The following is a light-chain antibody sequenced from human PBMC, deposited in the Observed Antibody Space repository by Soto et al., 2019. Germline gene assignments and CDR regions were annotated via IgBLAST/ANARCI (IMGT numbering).Light chain of an antibody. V-gene: IGLV1-44*01. CDR1: SSNIGSNT. J-gene: IGLJ1*01. CDR2: SNN. Sequence: QSVLTQPPSASGTPGQRVTISCSGSSSNIGSNTVNWYQQLPGTAPKLLIYSNNRRPSGVPDRFSGSKSGTSASLAISGLQSEDEADYYCSSYTSSSTYVFGTGTKVTVL. CDR3: SSYTSSSTYV.